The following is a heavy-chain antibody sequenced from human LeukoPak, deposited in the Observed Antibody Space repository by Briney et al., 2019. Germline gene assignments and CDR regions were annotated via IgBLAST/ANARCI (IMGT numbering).Heavy chain of an antibody. CDR2: IKEDGSET. D-gene: IGHD4/OR15-4a*01. J-gene: IGHJ4*02. CDR1: GFTFSNFY. Sequence: GGSLRLSCVAFGFTFSNFYMGWVRQAPGKGLEWVANIKEDGSETHYVDSVKGRFTISRDNAKNSLDLQMNSLRAEDTAVYYCARRKEVQTTFDCWGQGTLVTVSS. CDR3: ARRKEVQTTFDC. V-gene: IGHV3-7*01.